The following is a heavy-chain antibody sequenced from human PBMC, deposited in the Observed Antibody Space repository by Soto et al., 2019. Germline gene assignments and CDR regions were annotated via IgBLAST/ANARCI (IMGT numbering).Heavy chain of an antibody. J-gene: IGHJ4*02. CDR3: ARGATIFGVVISDILTGHGEYYFDY. CDR2: INPNSGGT. Sequence: QVQLVQSGAEVKKPGASVKVSCKASGYTFTGYYMHWVRQAPGQGLEWMGWINPNSGGTNYAQKFQGWVTMTRDTSISTAYMELSRLRSDDTAVYYCARGATIFGVVISDILTGHGEYYFDYWGQGTLVTVSS. D-gene: IGHD3-3*01. V-gene: IGHV1-2*04. CDR1: GYTFTGYY.